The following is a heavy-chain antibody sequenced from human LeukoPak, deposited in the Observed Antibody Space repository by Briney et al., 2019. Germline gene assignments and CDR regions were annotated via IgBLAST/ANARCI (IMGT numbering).Heavy chain of an antibody. Sequence: PGGSLRPSCAASGFTFSSYGMSWVRQAPGKGLEWVSAISGSGGSTYYADSVKGRFTISRDNSKNTLYLQMNSLRAEDTAVYYCAKDLSAGYGFWGQGTLVTVSS. CDR2: ISGSGGST. J-gene: IGHJ4*02. V-gene: IGHV3-23*01. CDR3: AKDLSAGYGF. CDR1: GFTFSSYG. D-gene: IGHD3-16*01.